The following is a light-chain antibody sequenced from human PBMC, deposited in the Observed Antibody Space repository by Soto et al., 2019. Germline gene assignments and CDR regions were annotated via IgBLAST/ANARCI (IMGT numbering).Light chain of an antibody. CDR2: AAS. V-gene: IGKV3D-15*01. J-gene: IGKJ5*01. Sequence: EIVLTQSPSTVSLSPSDRATLSCRASQSVSSNLAWYQQKPGQAPRLLIYAASARATGIPARFSGSGSGTEFTLTISSLQSEDFAVYYCQQYNNWPPFTFGQGTRLEIK. CDR1: QSVSSN. CDR3: QQYNNWPPFT.